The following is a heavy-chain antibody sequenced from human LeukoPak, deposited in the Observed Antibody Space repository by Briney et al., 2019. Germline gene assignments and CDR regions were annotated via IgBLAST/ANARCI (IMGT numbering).Heavy chain of an antibody. Sequence: GGSLRLSCAAAGFTFSSYAMSWVRQAPGKGLEWVSAISGSGGSTYYADSVKGRVTISRDNSKNTLYLQMNSLRAEDTAVYYCAKVPPQGGYSRYDSEISYFDYWGQGTLVTVSS. CDR2: ISGSGGST. D-gene: IGHD5-12*01. J-gene: IGHJ4*02. CDR3: AKVPPQGGYSRYDSEISYFDY. CDR1: GFTFSSYA. V-gene: IGHV3-23*01.